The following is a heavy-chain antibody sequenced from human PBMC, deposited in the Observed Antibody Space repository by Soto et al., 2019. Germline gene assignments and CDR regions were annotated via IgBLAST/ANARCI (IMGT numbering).Heavy chain of an antibody. CDR2: IYSGGST. D-gene: IGHD2-21*02. Sequence: GGSLRLSCAASGFTVSSNYMSWVRQAPGKGLEWVSVIYSGGSTYYAASVKGRFTISRDNSKNTLYLQMNSLRAEDTAVYYCARDRYGGNSGHDAFDIWGQGTMVTVSS. CDR1: GFTVSSNY. J-gene: IGHJ3*02. V-gene: IGHV3-53*01. CDR3: ARDRYGGNSGHDAFDI.